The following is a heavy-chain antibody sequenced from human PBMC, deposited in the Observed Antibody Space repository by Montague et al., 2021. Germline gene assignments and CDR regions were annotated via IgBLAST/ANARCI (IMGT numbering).Heavy chain of an antibody. J-gene: IGHJ4*02. V-gene: IGHV3-33*01. Sequence: FLRLSCAASGFSFNVYGMHWVRQAPGKGLEWVAVVGHDGNYEKYADSVRGRFIVSGDNSRTTLYLQLNSLRAEDTAVYYCARDFRVGTYFDYLGQGTLVTVSS. D-gene: IGHD1-26*01. CDR3: ARDFRVGTYFDY. CDR2: VGHDGNYE. CDR1: GFSFNVYG.